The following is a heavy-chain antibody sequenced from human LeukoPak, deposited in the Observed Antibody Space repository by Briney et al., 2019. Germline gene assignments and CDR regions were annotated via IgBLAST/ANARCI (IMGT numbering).Heavy chain of an antibody. CDR3: AKEYDSGGYGAYFDY. Sequence: GGSLRLSCGASGFTFRTYAMSWVRQAPGKGLDWVSAISASGGSTLNADSVKGRFTISRDNSRNTLDLQMNSLGPEDTAVYYCAKEYDSGGYGAYFDYWGQGTLVTVSS. CDR1: GFTFRTYA. V-gene: IGHV3-23*01. J-gene: IGHJ4*02. D-gene: IGHD3-10*01. CDR2: ISASGGST.